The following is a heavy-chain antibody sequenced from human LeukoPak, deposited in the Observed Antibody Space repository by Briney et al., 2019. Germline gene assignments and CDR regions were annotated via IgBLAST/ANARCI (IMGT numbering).Heavy chain of an antibody. CDR2: LGGSGVIT. Sequence: GGSLRLSCAASGFTFSSYAMSWVRQAPGKGLEWVSALGGSGVITSYGDSVKGRFTISRDNTKNTVYLLMNSLRAEDTALYYCAKAYSVEYWSPFGYWGQGTLATVSS. V-gene: IGHV3-23*01. CDR1: GFTFSSYA. D-gene: IGHD2-8*02. CDR3: AKAYSVEYWSPFGY. J-gene: IGHJ4*02.